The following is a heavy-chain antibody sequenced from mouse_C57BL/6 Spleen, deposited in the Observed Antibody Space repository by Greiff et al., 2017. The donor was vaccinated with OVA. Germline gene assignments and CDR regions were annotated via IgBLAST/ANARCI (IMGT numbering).Heavy chain of an antibody. Sequence: VQLQQPGAELVKPGASVKLSCKASGYTFTSYWMHWVKKRPGQGLEWIGMIHPNSGSTNYNEKFKSKATLTVDKSSSTAYMQLSSLTSEDSAVYYCARGDYSNVYYAMDYWGQGTSVTVSS. D-gene: IGHD2-5*01. CDR2: IHPNSGST. V-gene: IGHV1-64*01. J-gene: IGHJ4*01. CDR3: ARGDYSNVYYAMDY. CDR1: GYTFTSYW.